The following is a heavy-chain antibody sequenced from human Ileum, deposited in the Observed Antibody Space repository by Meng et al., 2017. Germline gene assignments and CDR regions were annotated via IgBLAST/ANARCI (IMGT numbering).Heavy chain of an antibody. CDR1: GGSISRYY. V-gene: IGHV4-4*07. D-gene: IGHD4-17*01. Sequence: QVALQQSGPGLVKPSETLSLTSTVSGGSISRYYWSWNRQPAGKGLEWIGRIYTSGSTNYNPSLKSRVTMSVDTSKNQFSLKLSSVTAADTAVYYCARDVVPTVTYYYNWFDPWGQGTLVTVSS. CDR3: ARDVVPTVTYYYNWFDP. J-gene: IGHJ5*02. CDR2: IYTSGST.